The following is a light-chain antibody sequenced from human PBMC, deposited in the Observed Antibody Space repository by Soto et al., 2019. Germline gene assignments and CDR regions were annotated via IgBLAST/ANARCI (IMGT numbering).Light chain of an antibody. CDR3: QQSYSKPPT. CDR2: GAS. CDR1: QSISTY. Sequence: DIQMTQSPSSLSASIGDRVTISCRASQSISTYLNWYRQKPRKAPELLIYGASTLQSGVPSRFSGRGSGTDFTLTISSLQPEDFATYFCQQSYSKPPTFGPGTKVEV. J-gene: IGKJ1*01. V-gene: IGKV1-39*01.